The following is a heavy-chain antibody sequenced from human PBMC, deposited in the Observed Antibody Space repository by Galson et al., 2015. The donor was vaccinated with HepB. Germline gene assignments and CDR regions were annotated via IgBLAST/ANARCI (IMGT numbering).Heavy chain of an antibody. Sequence: SLRLSCAASGFNFRNAWMTWVRQAPGKGLEWVGRIKSKPDGEAVDYGAPVKGRFTISRDDSKNTLSLQMNSLETEDTAVYYCTTGSPCGGDCYSHVFDIWGQGTMVTVSS. CDR1: GFNFRNAW. D-gene: IGHD2-21*01. CDR2: IKSKPDGEAV. J-gene: IGHJ3*02. CDR3: TTGSPCGGDCYSHVFDI. V-gene: IGHV3-15*01.